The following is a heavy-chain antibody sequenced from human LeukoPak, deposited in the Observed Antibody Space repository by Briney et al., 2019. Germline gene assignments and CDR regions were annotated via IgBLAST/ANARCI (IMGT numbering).Heavy chain of an antibody. CDR1: GGTFSSYA. J-gene: IGHJ4*02. V-gene: IGHV1-69*04. D-gene: IGHD3-10*01. CDR2: IIPILGIA. Sequence: GASVKVSCKASGGTFSSYAISWVRQAPGQGLEWMGRIIPILGIANYAQKFQGRVTITADKSTSTAYMELSSLRSEDTAVYYCARAIPITMVRGVTMYYFDYWGQGTLVTVSS. CDR3: ARAIPITMVRGVTMYYFDY.